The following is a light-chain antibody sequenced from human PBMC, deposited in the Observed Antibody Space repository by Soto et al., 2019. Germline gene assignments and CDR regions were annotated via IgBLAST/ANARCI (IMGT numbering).Light chain of an antibody. J-gene: IGKJ2*01. Sequence: DTQLTQSPSFLSASVGDRVTITCRASQGISNYLAWYQQKPGKAPKLLIYGASTLQSGVPSRISGRGSGTEFTLTISSLQPEDFATYYCQQLNNYPYTFGQGTKLEIK. CDR2: GAS. CDR1: QGISNY. CDR3: QQLNNYPYT. V-gene: IGKV1-9*01.